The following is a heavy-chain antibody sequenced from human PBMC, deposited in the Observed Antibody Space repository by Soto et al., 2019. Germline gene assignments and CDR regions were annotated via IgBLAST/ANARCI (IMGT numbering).Heavy chain of an antibody. CDR1: GFTFSNAW. D-gene: IGHD2-8*01. V-gene: IGHV3-15*01. CDR2: IKSIADGGTT. Sequence: GGSLRLSCATSGFTFSNAWMAWVRQAPGKGLEWVGRIKSIADGGTTNYAAPVKGRFSISRHDSENTLYLQMNSLRVEDTGIYYCHTPHGRNAFDIWGPGTVVTVSS. CDR3: HTPHGRNAFDI. J-gene: IGHJ3*02.